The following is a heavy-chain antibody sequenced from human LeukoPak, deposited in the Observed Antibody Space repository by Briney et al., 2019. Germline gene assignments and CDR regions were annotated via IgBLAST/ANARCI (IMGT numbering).Heavy chain of an antibody. CDR2: ISGSSGTI. V-gene: IGHV3-48*01. Sequence: PGGSLRLSCAASGFTLSSYNMNWVRQAPGKGLGWVSYISGSSGTIYYADSVKGRFTISRDNAKNSLYLQMNSLRAGDTAVYYCARRAVMTVGRRHFDLWGRGTLVTVSS. CDR3: ARRAVMTVGRRHFDL. J-gene: IGHJ2*01. CDR1: GFTLSSYN. D-gene: IGHD2-21*01.